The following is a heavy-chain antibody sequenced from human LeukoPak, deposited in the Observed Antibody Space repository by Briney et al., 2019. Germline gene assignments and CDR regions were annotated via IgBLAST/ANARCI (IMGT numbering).Heavy chain of an antibody. V-gene: IGHV3-74*01. CDR3: AKVAVAGPPDY. CDR2: FNSDGSST. D-gene: IGHD6-19*01. Sequence: GGSLRLSCAASGFTLSSYWMHWVRQAPGKGLVWVSRFNSDGSSTSYADSVKGRFTISRDNAKNTLYLQMNSLRAEDTAVYYCAKVAVAGPPDYWGQGTLVTVSS. J-gene: IGHJ4*02. CDR1: GFTLSSYW.